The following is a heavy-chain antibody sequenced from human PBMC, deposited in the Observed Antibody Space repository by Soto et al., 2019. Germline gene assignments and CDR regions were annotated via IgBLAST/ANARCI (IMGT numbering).Heavy chain of an antibody. D-gene: IGHD2-15*01. CDR1: GFAFRSYN. Sequence: GGSLRLSCAASGFAFRSYNMNWVRQAPGKGLEWVASISSGSSNIYYADSVKGRFTISRDNAKNSLFLQMDSLRAEDSAVYYCASATVVAATFDFWGQGT. CDR3: ASATVVAATFDF. J-gene: IGHJ4*02. V-gene: IGHV3-21*01. CDR2: ISSGSSNI.